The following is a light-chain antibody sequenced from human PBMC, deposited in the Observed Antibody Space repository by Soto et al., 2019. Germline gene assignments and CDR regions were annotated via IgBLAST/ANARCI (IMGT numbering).Light chain of an antibody. CDR2: GVF. Sequence: EVVLTHSPGTLSLSPGERATLSCRASQSVDNNFLAWFQQRPGQPPRLLIYGVFTRAPGIPDRFTGSGSGTDFTLTISRLEPEDFGVYYCEQYFAPAITFGQGTRLDIK. CDR1: QSVDNNF. CDR3: EQYFAPAIT. V-gene: IGKV3-20*01. J-gene: IGKJ5*01.